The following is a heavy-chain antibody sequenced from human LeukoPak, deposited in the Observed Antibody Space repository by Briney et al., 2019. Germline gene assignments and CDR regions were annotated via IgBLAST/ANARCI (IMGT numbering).Heavy chain of an antibody. J-gene: IGHJ4*02. CDR3: ARGLGIAARPIGY. CDR1: GYTFTSYD. V-gene: IGHV1-8*01. Sequence: ASVTVSFKASGYTFTSYDINWVRQPTGQGLEWMGWMNPNSGNTGYAQKFQGRVTMTRNTSIRTADMELSSLRSEDTAVYYCARGLGIAARPIGYWGQGTLVTVSS. CDR2: MNPNSGNT. D-gene: IGHD6-6*01.